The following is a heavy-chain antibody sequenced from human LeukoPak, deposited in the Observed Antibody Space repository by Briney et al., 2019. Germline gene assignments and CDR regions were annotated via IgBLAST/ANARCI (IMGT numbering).Heavy chain of an antibody. D-gene: IGHD3-22*01. CDR3: AKDGLSDTYYYDSSGY. V-gene: IGHV3-74*01. J-gene: IGHJ4*02. CDR1: GFTFSRYW. Sequence: GGSLRLSCAASGFTFSRYWMHWVRQAPVKGLVWVSRINIDGSNTIYADSVKGRFTISRDNAKNTLYLQMNSLRAEDTAVYYCAKDGLSDTYYYDSSGYWGQGTLVTVSS. CDR2: INIDGSNT.